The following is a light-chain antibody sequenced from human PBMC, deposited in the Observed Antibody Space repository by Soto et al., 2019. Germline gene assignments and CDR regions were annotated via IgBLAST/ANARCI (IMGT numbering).Light chain of an antibody. V-gene: IGKV3-20*01. CDR2: GVS. J-gene: IGKJ4*01. CDR1: QSVADN. CDR3: QQYGSSPDT. Sequence: EVVMTQSPATLSVSPGERVTLSCRSSQSVADNLAWFQQKPGQAPRLLIYGVSSRATGIPDRFSGSGAGTDFTLTISRLEPEDFAVYYCQQYGSSPDTFGGGTKVDIK.